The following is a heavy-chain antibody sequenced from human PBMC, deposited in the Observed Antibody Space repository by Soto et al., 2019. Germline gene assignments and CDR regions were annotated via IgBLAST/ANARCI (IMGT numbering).Heavy chain of an antibody. CDR1: GFTFSYYA. Sequence: GGSLRLSCAASGFTFSYYAMSWVRQAPGKGLEWVSAISCSGGSTYYADSVKGRFTISRDNSKNTLYQQMNSLRAEDTAVYYCAMLPLVLALGFDYWGQGTLVTVSS. CDR3: AMLPLVLALGFDY. J-gene: IGHJ4*02. CDR2: ISCSGGST. D-gene: IGHD3-16*01. V-gene: IGHV3-23*01.